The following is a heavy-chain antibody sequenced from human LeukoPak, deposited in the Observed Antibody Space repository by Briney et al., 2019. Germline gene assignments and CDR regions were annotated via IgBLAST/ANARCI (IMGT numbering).Heavy chain of an antibody. J-gene: IGHJ5*02. D-gene: IGHD3-16*02. CDR1: GYTFTSYD. Sequence: ASVKVSCKASGYTFTSYDINWVRQATGQGLEWMGWMNPNSGNTGYAQKFRGRVTMTRNTSISTAYMELSSLRSEDTAVYYCARGRGYDYVWGSYRINWFDPWGQGALVTVSS. CDR3: ARGRGYDYVWGSYRINWFDP. V-gene: IGHV1-8*01. CDR2: MNPNSGNT.